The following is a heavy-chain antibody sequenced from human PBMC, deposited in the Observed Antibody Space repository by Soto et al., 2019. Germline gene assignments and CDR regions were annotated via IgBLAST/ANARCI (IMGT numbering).Heavy chain of an antibody. J-gene: IGHJ4*02. CDR3: ARSGSSGYYPTDY. D-gene: IGHD3-22*01. CDR1: GFTFSSYA. CDR2: ISYDGSNK. V-gene: IGHV3-30-3*01. Sequence: GGSLRLSCAASGFTFSSYAMHWVRQAPGKGLEWVAVISYDGSNKYYADSVKGRFTISRDNSXXXXXXXXXXXXXXXTAVYYCARSGSSGYYPTDYWGQGTLVTVSS.